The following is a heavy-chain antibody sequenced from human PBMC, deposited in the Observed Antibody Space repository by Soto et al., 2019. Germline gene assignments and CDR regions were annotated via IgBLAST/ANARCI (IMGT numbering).Heavy chain of an antibody. J-gene: IGHJ6*04. Sequence: SETLSLTCTVSGGSIIGFCWSWMRQPPGKGLEWIGYIFYAGTTLYTPSLKSRVTISVDTSKNQFYLKLSSVTAADTAVYYCARHDRSAKLQNGMGLWGKGTMVKVYS. V-gene: IGHV4-59*01. CDR1: GGSIIGFC. CDR2: IFYAGTT. CDR3: ARHDRSAKLQNGMGL.